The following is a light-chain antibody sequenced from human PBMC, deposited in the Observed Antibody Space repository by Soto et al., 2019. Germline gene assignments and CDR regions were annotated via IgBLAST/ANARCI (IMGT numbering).Light chain of an antibody. J-gene: IGKJ5*01. CDR1: QSLLHSNGYNY. Sequence: DIVMTQSPLSLPVTPVEPASISCRSSQSLLHSNGYNYLDWYLQKPGQSPQLLIYLGSNRASGVPERFSGSGSGTDFTLKISRVEAEDVGVYYCMQALQTPLTFGQGTRLEIK. CDR3: MQALQTPLT. V-gene: IGKV2-28*01. CDR2: LGS.